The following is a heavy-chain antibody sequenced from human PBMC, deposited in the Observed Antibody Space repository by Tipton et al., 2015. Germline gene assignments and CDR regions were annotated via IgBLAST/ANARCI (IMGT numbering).Heavy chain of an antibody. Sequence: TLSLTCAIFGGSFSANYWTWIRQPPGKGPEWIGEINHSGNTNYNPSLQSRVTISVDTSKNQFSLRLSSVTAADTAVYYCARDPGVGSGWSHRGDYWGQGTLVTVSS. CDR3: ARDPGVGSGWSHRGDY. CDR1: GGSFSANY. J-gene: IGHJ4*02. V-gene: IGHV4-34*01. CDR2: INHSGNT. D-gene: IGHD6-19*01.